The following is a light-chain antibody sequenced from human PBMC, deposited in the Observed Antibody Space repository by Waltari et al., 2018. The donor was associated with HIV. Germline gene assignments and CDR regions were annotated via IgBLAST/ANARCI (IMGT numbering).Light chain of an antibody. Sequence: QSALTPPASVSGSPGPSLTISCPGHRSVFGSYNLVPRYQQHPGEPTTLMTYEVGTRPSGVSNRFSGSKSGNTASLTISGLQAEDEADYYCCSYAGSTTWVFGGGTRLTVL. J-gene: IGLJ3*02. CDR3: CSYAGSTTWV. CDR2: EVG. V-gene: IGLV2-23*02. CDR1: RSVFGSYNL.